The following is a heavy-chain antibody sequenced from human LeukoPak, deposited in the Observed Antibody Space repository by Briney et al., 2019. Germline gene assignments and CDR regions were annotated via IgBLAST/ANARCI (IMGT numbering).Heavy chain of an antibody. CDR2: IYYSGST. D-gene: IGHD3-22*01. CDR1: GGSISSYY. Sequence: SETLSLTCTVSGGSISSYYWSWIRQPPGKGLEWIGYIYYSGSTNYNPSLKSRVTISVDTSKNQFPLKLSSVTAADTAVYYCASQSWDSSGYYFDYWGQGTLVTVSS. J-gene: IGHJ4*02. V-gene: IGHV4-59*01. CDR3: ASQSWDSSGYYFDY.